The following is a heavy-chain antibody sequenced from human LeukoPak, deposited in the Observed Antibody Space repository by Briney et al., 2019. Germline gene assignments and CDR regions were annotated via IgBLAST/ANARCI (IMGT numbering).Heavy chain of an antibody. D-gene: IGHD6-13*01. CDR2: ISSSGSTI. CDR3: ARVGVLSSSWLLY. Sequence: GGSLRLSCAASGFTFSDYYMSWIRRAPGKGLEWVSYISSSGSTIYYADSVKGRFTISRDNAKNSLSLQMNSLRAEDTAVYYCARVGVLSSSWLLYWGQGSLVTVSS. CDR1: GFTFSDYY. J-gene: IGHJ4*02. V-gene: IGHV3-11*04.